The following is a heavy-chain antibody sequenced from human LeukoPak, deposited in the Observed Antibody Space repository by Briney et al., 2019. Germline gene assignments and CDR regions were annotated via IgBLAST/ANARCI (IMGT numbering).Heavy chain of an antibody. Sequence: SETLSLTCTVSGGSMSTYYWSWMRQHPGKGMEWIGYSLSNGSTNYNTSLQSRATISADTSKNQCSLNLISVTAADTTAYYCETAGDNWGQGILVTVSS. CDR2: SLSNGST. J-gene: IGHJ4*02. CDR3: ETAGDN. V-gene: IGHV4-4*09. D-gene: IGHD1-1*01. CDR1: GGSMSTYY.